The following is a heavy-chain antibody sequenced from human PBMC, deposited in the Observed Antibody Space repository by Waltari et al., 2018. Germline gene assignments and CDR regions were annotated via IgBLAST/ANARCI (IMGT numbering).Heavy chain of an antibody. CDR2: VYYGGSTRST. Sequence: QVQLQESGPGLVKPSETLSLACAVSGGSIYTYYWPWLRQPPGKGLEGIGFVYYGGSTRSTNYSTSLKSRSTISLDTSENQFSLKLASVTAADTAVYYCARDRYCSGGSCYGGGGAFDIWGQGTMVTVSS. CDR3: ARDRYCSGGSCYGGGGAFDI. D-gene: IGHD2-15*01. V-gene: IGHV4-59*01. CDR1: GGSIYTYY. J-gene: IGHJ3*02.